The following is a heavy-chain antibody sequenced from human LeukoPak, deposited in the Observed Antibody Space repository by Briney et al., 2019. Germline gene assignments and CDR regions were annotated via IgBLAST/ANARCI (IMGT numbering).Heavy chain of an antibody. J-gene: IGHJ4*02. V-gene: IGHV3-48*01. CDR3: ARGYCSGGSCYSGDLFDY. Sequence: GGSLRLSCAASGFTFSSYGMHWVRQAPGKGLEWVSYISSSSSIIYYADSVRGRFTISRDNAKNSLFLQMNSLRAEDTAVYYCARGYCSGGSCYSGDLFDYWGQGTLVTVSS. CDR1: GFTFSSYG. CDR2: ISSSSSII. D-gene: IGHD2-15*01.